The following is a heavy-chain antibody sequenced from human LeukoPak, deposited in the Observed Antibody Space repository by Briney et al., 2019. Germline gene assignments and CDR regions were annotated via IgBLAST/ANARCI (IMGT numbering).Heavy chain of an antibody. V-gene: IGHV5-51*01. CDR3: ARHVAGTGYYYYYYMDV. CDR1: GYSFTSYW. D-gene: IGHD6-13*01. CDR2: IYPGDSDT. J-gene: IGHJ6*03. Sequence: GESLKISCKGSGYSFTSYWIGWVRQMPGKGLEWMGIIYPGDSDTRYSPSFQGQVTISADKSISTAYLQWSSLKASDTAMYYCARHVAGTGYYYYYYMDVWGKGTTVTVSS.